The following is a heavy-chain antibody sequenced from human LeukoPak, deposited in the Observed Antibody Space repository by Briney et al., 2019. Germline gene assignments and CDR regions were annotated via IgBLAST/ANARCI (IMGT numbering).Heavy chain of an antibody. CDR3: ARSQTTVKYVDY. V-gene: IGHV4-38-2*02. J-gene: IGHJ4*02. D-gene: IGHD4-17*01. Sequence: PSETLSLTCTVSGYSISSGYYWGWIRQPPGKGLEWIGSIYHSGSTYYNPSLKSRVTISVDTSKNQFSLKLSSVTAADTAVYYCARSQTTVKYVDYWGQGTLVTVSS. CDR1: GYSISSGYY. CDR2: IYHSGST.